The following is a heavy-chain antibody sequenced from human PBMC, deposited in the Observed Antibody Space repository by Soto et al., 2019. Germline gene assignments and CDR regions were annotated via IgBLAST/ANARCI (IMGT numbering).Heavy chain of an antibody. J-gene: IGHJ2*01. Sequence: QVQLVESGGGVVQPGRSLRLSCVDSGFIFSSHAMHWVRQAPGKGLEWVAIISYDGSNAYYADSVKGRFTVSRDNPKNPLYLQMNSRKVEDTAMYYCARDRYGVGATSRGYWYCDLWGRGTLVSVSS. CDR2: ISYDGSNA. CDR3: ARDRYGVGATSRGYWYCDL. V-gene: IGHV3-30-3*01. CDR1: GFIFSSHA. D-gene: IGHD1-26*01.